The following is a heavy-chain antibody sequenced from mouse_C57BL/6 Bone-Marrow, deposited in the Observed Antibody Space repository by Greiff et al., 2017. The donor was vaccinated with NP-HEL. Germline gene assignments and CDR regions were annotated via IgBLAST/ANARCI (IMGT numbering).Heavy chain of an antibody. CDR3: ANYYGSSPAY. J-gene: IGHJ3*01. CDR2: INPYNGGT. D-gene: IGHD1-1*01. Sequence: EVQLQQSGPVLVKPGASVKMSCKASGYTFTDYYMNWVKQSHGKSLEWIGVINPYNGGTSYNQKFKGKATLTVDKSSSTDYMELNRRTSEDSAVYYCANYYGSSPAYWGQGTLVTVSA. V-gene: IGHV1-19*01. CDR1: GYTFTDYY.